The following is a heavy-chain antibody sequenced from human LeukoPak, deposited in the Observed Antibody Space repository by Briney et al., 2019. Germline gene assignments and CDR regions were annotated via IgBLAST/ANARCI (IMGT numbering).Heavy chain of an antibody. CDR3: ARHISGRDWFDP. Sequence: SETLSLTCSVSSGSITTYYWSWIRQPPGKGLEWIGYIYYSGSTNYNPSLKSRVTISVDTSKNQFSLKLSSVTAADTAVYYCARHISGRDWFDPWGQGTLVTVSS. CDR1: SGSITTYY. J-gene: IGHJ5*02. CDR2: IYYSGST. V-gene: IGHV4-59*08. D-gene: IGHD2-15*01.